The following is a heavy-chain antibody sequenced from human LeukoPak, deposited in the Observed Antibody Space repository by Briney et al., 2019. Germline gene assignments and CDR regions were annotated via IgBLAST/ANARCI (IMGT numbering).Heavy chain of an antibody. D-gene: IGHD3-10*01. CDR2: ISTSSSTI. J-gene: IGHJ3*02. CDR1: GFTFSSYS. V-gene: IGHV3-48*01. CDR3: AREGGYYGSGSLFDI. Sequence: GGSLRLSCVASGFTFSSYSMNWVRQAPGKGLEWVSYISTSSSTIYYADSVKGRFTISRDNSKNTLYLQMNSLRAEDTAVYYCAREGGYYGSGSLFDIWGQGTMVTVSS.